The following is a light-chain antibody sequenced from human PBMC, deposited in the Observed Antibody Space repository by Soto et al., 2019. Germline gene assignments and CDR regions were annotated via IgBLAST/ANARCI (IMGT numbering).Light chain of an antibody. CDR2: GVS. CDR1: QSISRW. V-gene: IGKV1-5*01. J-gene: IGKJ1*01. CDR3: HQYAAYPSS. Sequence: DIQMTQSPSTLSASVGDRVTVTCRASQSISRWLAWLQQKPGKAPRLLMYGVSTLHSGVPSRFSGSGSGAEFTLTISSLQPDDFATYYCHQYAAYPSSFGQGNKVEI.